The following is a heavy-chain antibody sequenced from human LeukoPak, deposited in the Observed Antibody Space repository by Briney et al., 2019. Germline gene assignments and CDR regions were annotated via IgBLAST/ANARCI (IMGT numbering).Heavy chain of an antibody. J-gene: IGHJ4*02. V-gene: IGHV3-21*01. Sequence: GGSLRLSCAASGFTFSSYSMNWARQAPGRGLEWVSSITSSSSYIYYADSVKGRFTISRDNAKNSLYLQMNSLRAEDTAVYYCARDNWNFDYWGQGTLVTVSS. CDR2: ITSSSSYI. CDR3: ARDNWNFDY. CDR1: GFTFSSYS. D-gene: IGHD1-20*01.